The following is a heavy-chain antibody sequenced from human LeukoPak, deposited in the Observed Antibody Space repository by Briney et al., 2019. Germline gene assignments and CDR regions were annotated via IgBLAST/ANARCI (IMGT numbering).Heavy chain of an antibody. CDR2: ISYDGSNK. CDR3: AKRIFDSGWEDDAFDI. Sequence: GGSLRLSCAASGFTFSSYGMHWVRQAPGKGLEWVAVISYDGSNKYYADSVKGRFTISRDNSKNTLYLQMNSLRAEDTAVYYCAKRIFDSGWEDDAFDIWGQGTMVTVSS. V-gene: IGHV3-30*18. J-gene: IGHJ3*02. D-gene: IGHD6-19*01. CDR1: GFTFSSYG.